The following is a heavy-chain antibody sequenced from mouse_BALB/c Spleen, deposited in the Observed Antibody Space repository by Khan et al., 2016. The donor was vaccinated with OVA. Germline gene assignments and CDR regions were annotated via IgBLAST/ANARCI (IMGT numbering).Heavy chain of an antibody. CDR3: ANHGSSSAWFTY. CDR1: GYTFTSYW. D-gene: IGHD1-1*01. CDR2: INPSTDYT. V-gene: IGHV1-7*01. Sequence: QVQLQQPGAELAKPGASVKMSCKASGYTFTSYWMHWVKQRPGQGLEWIGYINPSTDYTEHNEKFKDKATLTADKSSSTAYMQLSSLTSEDSAVYYCANHGSSSAWFTYWGQGTLVAVSA. J-gene: IGHJ3*01.